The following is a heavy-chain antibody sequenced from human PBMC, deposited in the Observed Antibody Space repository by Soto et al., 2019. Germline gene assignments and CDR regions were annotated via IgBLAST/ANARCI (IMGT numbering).Heavy chain of an antibody. J-gene: IGHJ4*02. CDR2: INHSGST. CDR3: ARMFIAVDDFDY. V-gene: IGHV4-34*01. Sequence: PSETLSLTCAVYGGSFSGYYWSWIRQPPGKGLEWIGEINHSGSTNYNPSLKSRVTISVDTSKNQFSLKLSSVTAADTAVYYCARMFIAVDDFDYWGEGTLVTVSS. CDR1: GGSFSGYY. D-gene: IGHD6-19*01.